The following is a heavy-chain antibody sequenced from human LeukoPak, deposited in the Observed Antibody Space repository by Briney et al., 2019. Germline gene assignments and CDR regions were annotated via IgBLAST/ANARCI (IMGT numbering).Heavy chain of an antibody. CDR3: ARGSQWYNWNYDPVGY. CDR2: INPNSGGT. J-gene: IGHJ4*02. CDR1: GYTFTGYY. V-gene: IGHV1-2*02. Sequence: ASVKVSCKASGYTFTGYYMHWVRQAPGQGLEWMGWINPNSGGTNYAQKFQGRVTMTRDTSISTAYMELSRLRSDDTAVYYCARGSQWYNWNYDPVGYWGQGTLVTVSS. D-gene: IGHD1-7*01.